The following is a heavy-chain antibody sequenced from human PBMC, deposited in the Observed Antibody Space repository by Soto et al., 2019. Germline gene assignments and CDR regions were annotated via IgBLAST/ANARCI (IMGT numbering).Heavy chain of an antibody. D-gene: IGHD6-6*01. Sequence: SVEVSFKASGGTFSSYAISLVRQAPGQGLEWMGGIIPIFGTANYAQKFQGRVTIAADESTSTAYMELSSLRSEDTAVYYCARTTFSRAARPGAFDIWGQGTLVTVSS. V-gene: IGHV1-69*13. CDR1: GGTFSSYA. CDR2: IIPIFGTA. J-gene: IGHJ3*02. CDR3: ARTTFSRAARPGAFDI.